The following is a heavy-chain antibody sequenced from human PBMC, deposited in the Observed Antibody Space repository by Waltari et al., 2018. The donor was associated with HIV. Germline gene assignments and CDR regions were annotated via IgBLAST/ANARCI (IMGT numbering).Heavy chain of an antibody. J-gene: IGHJ4*02. D-gene: IGHD2-21*02. CDR2: IYHSGST. Sequence: QVQLQESGPALVKPSATLSLTCAVSGYSISSGYSWGWIRQPPGKGLVWIGSIYHSGSTYYNPSLKSRVTISVDTSKNQFSLKLSSVTAADTAVYYCARARSGIVVVTAIPVYYFDYWGQGTLVTVSS. CDR1: GYSISSGYS. V-gene: IGHV4-38-2*01. CDR3: ARARSGIVVVTAIPVYYFDY.